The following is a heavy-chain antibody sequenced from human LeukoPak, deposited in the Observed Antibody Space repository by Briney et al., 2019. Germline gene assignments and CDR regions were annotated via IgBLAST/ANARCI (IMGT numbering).Heavy chain of an antibody. CDR3: ARALYYYYGSGSYYNAYYYYYMDV. D-gene: IGHD3-10*01. V-gene: IGHV3-66*01. Sequence: GGSLRLSCAASGFTVSSNYMSWVRQAPGKGLEWVSVIYSGGSTYYADSVKGRFTISRDNSKNTLYLQMNSLRAEDTAVYYCARALYYYYGSGSYYNAYYYYYMDVWGKGTTVTISS. CDR1: GFTVSSNY. J-gene: IGHJ6*03. CDR2: IYSGGST.